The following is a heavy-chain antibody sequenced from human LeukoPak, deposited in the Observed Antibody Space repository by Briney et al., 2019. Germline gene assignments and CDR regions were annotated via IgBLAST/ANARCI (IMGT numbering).Heavy chain of an antibody. V-gene: IGHV3-30*02. Sequence: GGSLRLSCAASGFTFSTYGIHWVRQAPGKGLEWVAFIRYDGGNKYYADSVEGRFTISRDNSKNTLYLQMNSLRGEDTAVYYCATSSILMVTGAFDIWGQGTMVTVSS. CDR3: ATSSILMVTGAFDI. D-gene: IGHD5-18*01. J-gene: IGHJ3*02. CDR1: GFTFSTYG. CDR2: IRYDGGNK.